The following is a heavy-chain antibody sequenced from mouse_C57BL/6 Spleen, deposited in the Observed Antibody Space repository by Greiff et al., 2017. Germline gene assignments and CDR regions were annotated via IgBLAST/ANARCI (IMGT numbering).Heavy chain of an antibody. D-gene: IGHD2-1*01. CDR1: GYTFTDYY. Sequence: EVKLQQSGPELVKPGASVKISCKASGYTFTDYYMNWVKQSHGKSLEWIGDINPNNGGTSYNQKFKGKATLTVDKSSSTAYMELRSLTSEDSAVYYCARYGNYEEGFDYWGQGTTLTVSS. V-gene: IGHV1-26*01. CDR2: INPNNGGT. J-gene: IGHJ2*01. CDR3: ARYGNYEEGFDY.